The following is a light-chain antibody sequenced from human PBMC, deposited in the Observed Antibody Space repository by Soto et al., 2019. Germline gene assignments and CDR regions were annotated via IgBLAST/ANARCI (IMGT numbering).Light chain of an antibody. CDR1: QSIRSY. Sequence: DIQMTQSPSSLSASVGDRVTITCRASQSIRSYLNWYQQKPGKAPQAMIYGTSSLQSGVPSRFSGSGSGAYFTLTISSLHPEDFATYYCLQSYSTPYTFGQGTKLEIK. V-gene: IGKV1-39*01. J-gene: IGKJ2*01. CDR3: LQSYSTPYT. CDR2: GTS.